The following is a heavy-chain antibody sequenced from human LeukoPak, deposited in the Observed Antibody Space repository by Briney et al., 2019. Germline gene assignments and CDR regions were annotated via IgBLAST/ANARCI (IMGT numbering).Heavy chain of an antibody. Sequence: PGGSLRLSCAASGFTFSDYYMSWIRQAPGKGLEWVSYISSSSSYIYYADSVRGRFTISRDNAKNSLYLQMNSLRADDTAVYFCATIPSTELNAYWGQGTLVTVSA. CDR3: ATIPSTELNAY. J-gene: IGHJ4*02. CDR1: GFTFSDYY. CDR2: ISSSSSYI. V-gene: IGHV3-11*06. D-gene: IGHD2-21*01.